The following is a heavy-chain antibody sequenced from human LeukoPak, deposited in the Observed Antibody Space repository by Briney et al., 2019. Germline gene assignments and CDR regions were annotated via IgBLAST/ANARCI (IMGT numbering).Heavy chain of an antibody. V-gene: IGHV3-48*03. CDR1: GFTFSNYE. J-gene: IGHJ4*02. CDR2: ISSSGSTI. Sequence: PGGSLRLSCAASGFTFSNYEMNWVRQAPGKGLEWVSYISSSGSTIYYADSVKGRFTISRDNAKNSLYLQMNNLRAEDTAVYYCARGRAPIDYWGQGTLVTVSS. CDR3: ARGRAPIDY.